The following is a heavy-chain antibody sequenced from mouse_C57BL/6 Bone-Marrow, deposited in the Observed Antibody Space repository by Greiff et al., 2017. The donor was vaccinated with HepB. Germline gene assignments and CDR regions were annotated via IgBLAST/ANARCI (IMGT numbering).Heavy chain of an antibody. Sequence: VQLQQSGAELARPGASVKLSCKASGYTFTSYGISWVKQRTGQGLEWIGEIYPRSGNTYYNEKFKGKATLTADKSSSTAYMELRSLTSEDSAVYFCAREEAEYPPCAYWGQGTLVTVSA. CDR3: AREEAEYPPCAY. J-gene: IGHJ3*01. CDR2: IYPRSGNT. CDR1: GYTFTSYG. V-gene: IGHV1-81*01. D-gene: IGHD5-2*01.